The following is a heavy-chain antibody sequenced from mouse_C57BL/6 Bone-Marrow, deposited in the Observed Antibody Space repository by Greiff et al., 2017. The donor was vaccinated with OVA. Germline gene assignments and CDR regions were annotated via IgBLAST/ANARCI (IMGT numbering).Heavy chain of an antibody. J-gene: IGHJ2*01. CDR1: GFNFKDYY. D-gene: IGHD2-1*01. CDR3: TTGGNYRYLHY. CDR2: IDPEDGDT. Sequence: EVQLQQSGAELVRPGASVKLSCTASGFNFKDYYMHWVKQRPEQGLEWIGRIDPEDGDTEYAPKFQGKATLTADTSSNTAYLQLSSLTSEDTAVYYCTTGGNYRYLHYWGQGTTLTVSS. V-gene: IGHV14-1*01.